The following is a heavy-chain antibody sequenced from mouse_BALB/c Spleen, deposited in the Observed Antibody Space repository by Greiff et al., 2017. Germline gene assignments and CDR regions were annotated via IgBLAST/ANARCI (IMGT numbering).Heavy chain of an antibody. J-gene: IGHJ3*01. V-gene: IGHV6-6*02. CDR1: GFTFSNYW. CDR2: IRLKSNNYAT. Sequence: EVKLMESGGGLVQPGGSMKLSCVASGFTFSNYWMNWVRQSPEKGLEWVAEIRLKSNNYATHYAESVKGRFTISRDDSKSSVYLQMNNLRAEDTGIYYCTRGWFAYWGQGTLVTVSA. CDR3: TRGWFAY.